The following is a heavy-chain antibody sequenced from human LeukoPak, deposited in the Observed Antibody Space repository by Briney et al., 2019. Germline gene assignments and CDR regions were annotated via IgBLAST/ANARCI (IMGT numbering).Heavy chain of an antibody. Sequence: PSETLSLTCTVSGDSISGYYWTWIRQSPGKRPEWLAYIRYTGSTNYNPSLKSRLTLSGDTSKSQFSLTLTSVTAADTAVYYCARHVAPDMDYFDYWGPGILVTVSP. CDR1: GDSISGYY. V-gene: IGHV4-59*08. CDR2: IRYTGST. D-gene: IGHD2-15*01. J-gene: IGHJ4*02. CDR3: ARHVAPDMDYFDY.